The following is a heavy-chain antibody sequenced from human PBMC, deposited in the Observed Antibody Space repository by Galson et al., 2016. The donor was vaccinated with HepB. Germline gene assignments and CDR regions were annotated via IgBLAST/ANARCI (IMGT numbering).Heavy chain of an antibody. D-gene: IGHD3-22*01. CDR2: ISNSGTT. V-gene: IGHV4-59*01. Sequence: SETLSLTCNVSGGSISGYYWSWIRQPPGKGLDWIGYISNSGTTNYNPSLKSRVTISRDTSQNHFSLKMDSVTAAHTAVYYCARGPLLYDDSGYHLVPLDDWGKGTLVTVSS. CDR3: ARGPLLYDDSGYHLVPLDD. J-gene: IGHJ4*02. CDR1: GGSISGYY.